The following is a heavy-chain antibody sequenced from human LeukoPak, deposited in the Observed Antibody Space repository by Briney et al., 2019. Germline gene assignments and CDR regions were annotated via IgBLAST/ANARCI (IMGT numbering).Heavy chain of an antibody. CDR3: ARAAYSSTWYSRYFDL. CDR2: INSDGSST. D-gene: IGHD6-13*01. CDR1: GFTFSSYW. Sequence: SGGSLRLSCAASGFTFSSYWMHWVRHAPGKGLVWVSRINSDGSSTSYADSVKARFTISRDNAKNTLFLQMNSLRAEDTAVYYCARAAYSSTWYSRYFDLWGRGTLVTVSS. V-gene: IGHV3-74*01. J-gene: IGHJ2*01.